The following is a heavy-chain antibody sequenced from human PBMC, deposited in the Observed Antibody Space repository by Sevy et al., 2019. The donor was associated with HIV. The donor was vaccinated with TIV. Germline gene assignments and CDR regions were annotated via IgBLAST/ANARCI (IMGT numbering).Heavy chain of an antibody. CDR1: GSSFESFA. CDR2: QSKSSSYI. CDR3: TRGSGIDYYEKGMDL. J-gene: IGHJ6*02. Sequence: GALRLSCAASGSSFESFAMNWVRQAPGKGLEWVAYQSKSSSYIYYADSVKGRFTISRDNAKNSLFLQMNSLGAEDTAIYYCTRGSGIDYYEKGMDLWGQGTTVTVSS. V-gene: IGHV3-21*04. D-gene: IGHD3-10*01.